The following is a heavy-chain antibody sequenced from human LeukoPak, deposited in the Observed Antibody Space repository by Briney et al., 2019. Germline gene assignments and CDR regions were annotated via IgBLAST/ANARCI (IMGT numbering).Heavy chain of an antibody. V-gene: IGHV1-69*13. CDR1: GGTFSSYA. J-gene: IGHJ4*02. CDR2: IIPIFGTA. CDR3: ARAYCSSTSCYKSGRYYFDY. Sequence: SVKVSCKASGGTFSSYAISWVRQAPGQGLEWMGGIIPIFGTANYAQKFQGRVTITADESTSTAYMELSSLRSEDTAVYYCARAYCSSTSCYKSGRYYFDYWGQGTLVTVSS. D-gene: IGHD2-2*02.